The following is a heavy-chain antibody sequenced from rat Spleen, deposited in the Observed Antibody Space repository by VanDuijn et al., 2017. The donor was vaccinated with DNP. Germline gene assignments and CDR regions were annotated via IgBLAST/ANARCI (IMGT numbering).Heavy chain of an antibody. D-gene: IGHD1-4*01. V-gene: IGHV5-19*01. CDR2: ISPSGGST. CDR3: ATLTTRVSYYFDY. CDR1: GFTFSNYD. Sequence: EVQLVESGGGLVQPGRSLKLSCAASGFTFSNYDMAWVRQAPTKGLEWVASISPSGGSTYYRDSVKGRFTISRDNAKSTLYLQMDSLRSEDTATYYCATLTTRVSYYFDYWGQGVMVTVSS. J-gene: IGHJ2*01.